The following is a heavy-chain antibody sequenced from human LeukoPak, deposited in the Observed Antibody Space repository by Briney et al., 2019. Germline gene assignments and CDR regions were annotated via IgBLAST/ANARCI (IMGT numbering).Heavy chain of an antibody. CDR1: GGSISSSSHH. J-gene: IGHJ4*02. CDR2: IYYSGNT. D-gene: IGHD3-10*01. Sequence: PSETLSLTCTVSGGSISSSSHHWGWIRQPPGKGLEWIGSIYYSGNTYYNPSLKSRITISVDTSKNQFSLKLSSVTAADTAVYYCAPRGVLLWFGESNWGQGTLVTVSS. CDR3: APRGVLLWFGESN. V-gene: IGHV4-39*01.